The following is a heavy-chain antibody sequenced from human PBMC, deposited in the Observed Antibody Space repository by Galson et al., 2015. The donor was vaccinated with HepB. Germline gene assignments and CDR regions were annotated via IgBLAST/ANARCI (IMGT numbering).Heavy chain of an antibody. CDR1: GYTFTSYG. CDR3: ARVEDIVVVPAAMFDY. V-gene: IGHV1-18*01. CDR2: ISAYNGNT. Sequence: SVKVSCKASGYTFTSYGISWVRQAPGQGLEWMGWISAYNGNTNYAQKLQGRVTMTTDTSTSTAYMELRSLRSDDTAVYYCARVEDIVVVPAAMFDYWGQGTLVTVSS. D-gene: IGHD2-2*01. J-gene: IGHJ4*02.